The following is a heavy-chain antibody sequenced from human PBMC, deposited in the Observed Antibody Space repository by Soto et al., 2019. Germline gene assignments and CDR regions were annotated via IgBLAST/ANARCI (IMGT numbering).Heavy chain of an antibody. CDR2: ISYNGGNK. V-gene: IGHV3-30-3*01. CDR3: AREWELLLDP. D-gene: IGHD1-26*01. CDR1: GLTFSSYA. Sequence: PGGSLRLSCAASGLTFSSYAMHWVRQAPGKGLEWVAVISYNGGNKYYADSVKGRFTISRDNSKNTLYLQMNSLRGEDTAFYYCAREWELLLDPWGQGAPVTVSS. J-gene: IGHJ5*02.